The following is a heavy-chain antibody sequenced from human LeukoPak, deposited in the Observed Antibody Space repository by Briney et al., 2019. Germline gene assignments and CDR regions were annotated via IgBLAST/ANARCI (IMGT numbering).Heavy chain of an antibody. CDR3: ARGGGAMPINYDFWSGRGWFDP. Sequence: SVKVSCKASGSTFSSYAISWVRQAPGQGLEWMGGIIPIFGTANYAQKFQGRVTITADKSTSTAYMELSSLRSEDTAVYYCARGGGAMPINYDFWSGRGWFDPWGQGTLVTVSS. V-gene: IGHV1-69*06. CDR1: GSTFSSYA. D-gene: IGHD3-3*01. CDR2: IIPIFGTA. J-gene: IGHJ5*02.